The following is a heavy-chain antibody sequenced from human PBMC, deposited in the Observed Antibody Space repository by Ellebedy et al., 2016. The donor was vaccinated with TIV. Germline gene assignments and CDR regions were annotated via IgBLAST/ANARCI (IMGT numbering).Heavy chain of an antibody. D-gene: IGHD6-13*01. V-gene: IGHV4-39*07. J-gene: IGHJ5*02. CDR1: GGSISSRRYY. CDR2: IYYSGST. Sequence: MPSETLSLTCTVPGGSISSRRYYWVWIRQPPGMGLEWIGSIYYSGSTYYNPSLKSRVTISVDTSKNQFSLKLRSVTAADTAVYYCARGGGIAAAGYWFDPWGQGTLVTVSS. CDR3: ARGGGIAAAGYWFDP.